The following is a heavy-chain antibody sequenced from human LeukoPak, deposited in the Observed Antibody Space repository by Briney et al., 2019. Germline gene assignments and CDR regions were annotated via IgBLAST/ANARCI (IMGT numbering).Heavy chain of an antibody. J-gene: IGHJ4*02. CDR1: GFTFGDYA. V-gene: IGHV3-49*04. CDR3: TRDQTPYY. CDR2: LASETYGGTA. Sequence: PGGSLRLSCTASGFTFGDYAMTWVRQAPGKGLKWVGFLASETYGGTAEYAASVKGTFTISRDDSKSIAYLQMNSLKTEDTAVYYCTRDQTPYYWGQGTLVTVSS.